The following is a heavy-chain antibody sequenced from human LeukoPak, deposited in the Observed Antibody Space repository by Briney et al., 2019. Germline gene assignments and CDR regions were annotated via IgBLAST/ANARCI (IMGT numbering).Heavy chain of an antibody. CDR3: AKDYIVVVPAAVLYFDY. Sequence: GGSLRLSCAASGFTFSSYAMSWVRQAPGKGLEWVSATSGSGGSTYYADSVKGRFTISRDNSKNTLYLQMNSLRAEDTAVYYCAKDYIVVVPAAVLYFDYWGQGTLVTVSS. CDR1: GFTFSSYA. D-gene: IGHD2-2*01. CDR2: TSGSGGST. J-gene: IGHJ4*02. V-gene: IGHV3-23*01.